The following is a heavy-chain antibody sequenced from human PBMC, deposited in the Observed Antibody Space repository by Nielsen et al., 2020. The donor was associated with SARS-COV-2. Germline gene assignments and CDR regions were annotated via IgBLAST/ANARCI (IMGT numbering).Heavy chain of an antibody. CDR3: ARGHYTRYGMDV. J-gene: IGHJ6*02. CDR2: IYSGGST. D-gene: IGHD4-11*01. CDR1: GFTVSSNY. Sequence: GESLKISCAASGFTVSSNYMSWVRQAPGKGLEWVSVIYSGGSTYYADSVKGRFTISRDNSKNTLYLQMNSLRAEDTAVYYCARGHYTRYGMDVWGQGTTVTVSS. V-gene: IGHV3-66*01.